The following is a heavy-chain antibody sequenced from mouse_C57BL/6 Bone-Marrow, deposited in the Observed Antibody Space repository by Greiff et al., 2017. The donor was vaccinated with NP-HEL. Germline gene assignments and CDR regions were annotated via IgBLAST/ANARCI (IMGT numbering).Heavy chain of an antibody. J-gene: IGHJ2*01. D-gene: IGHD2-4*01. CDR1: GYTFTSYG. Sequence: QVQLKESGAELARPGASVKLSCKASGYTFTSYGISWVKQRTGQGLEWIGEIYPRSGNTYYNEKFKGKATLTADKSPSTAYMELRSLTSEDSAVYFCARWRLRFDYWGQGTTLTVSS. V-gene: IGHV1-81*01. CDR3: ARWRLRFDY. CDR2: IYPRSGNT.